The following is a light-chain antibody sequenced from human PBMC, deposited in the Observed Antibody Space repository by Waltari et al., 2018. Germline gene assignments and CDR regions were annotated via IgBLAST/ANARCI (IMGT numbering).Light chain of an antibody. CDR2: GTS. Sequence: VLTPASGNLSLSPGERATLACRASQSISKDLARYQQKPGQAPRLLIYGTSTRATGIPDRFSGSGSGTDFSLTISRLEPEDFAVYYCQKYGTLPATFGQGTKVELK. J-gene: IGKJ1*01. CDR3: QKYGTLPAT. V-gene: IGKV3-20*01. CDR1: QSISKD.